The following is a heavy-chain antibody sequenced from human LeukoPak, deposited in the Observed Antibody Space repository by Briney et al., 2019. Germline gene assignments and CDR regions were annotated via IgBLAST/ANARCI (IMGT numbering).Heavy chain of an antibody. D-gene: IGHD3-22*01. CDR1: GYSFINFW. V-gene: IGHV5-51*01. CDR3: ARPHFDSSGYEFDY. CDR2: IYPGDSDT. J-gene: IGHJ4*02. Sequence: GESLKISCKGSGYSFINFWIGWVRQMPGKGLEWMGIIYPGDSDTRYSPSFQGQVTISADKSINTAYLQWSSLKASDTAMYYCARPHFDSSGYEFDYWGQGTLVTVSS.